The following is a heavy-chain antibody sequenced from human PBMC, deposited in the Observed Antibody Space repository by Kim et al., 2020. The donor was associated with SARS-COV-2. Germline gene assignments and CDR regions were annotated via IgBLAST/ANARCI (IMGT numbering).Heavy chain of an antibody. J-gene: IGHJ3*02. Sequence: ASVKVSCKASGYTFTSYAMHWVRQAPGQRLEWMGWINAGNGNTKYSQKFQGRVTITRDTSASTAYMELSSLRSEDTAVYYCARGNPSRYYYDSSGYYAFDIWGQGTLVTVSS. CDR3: ARGNPSRYYYDSSGYYAFDI. D-gene: IGHD3-22*01. V-gene: IGHV1-3*01. CDR2: INAGNGNT. CDR1: GYTFTSYA.